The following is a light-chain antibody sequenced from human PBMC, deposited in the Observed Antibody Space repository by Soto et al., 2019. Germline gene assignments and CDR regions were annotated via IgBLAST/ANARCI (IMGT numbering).Light chain of an antibody. CDR1: QAVITW. CDR2: AAS. CDR3: QQNNSCPRT. Sequence: IKMTQSPSLVHASVGDRVTITCRASQAVITWLAWYQQKPGDAPKLLIYAASTLQSGVPSRFSGSGSGTDFTLTIRNLQPEDFATYYCQQNNSCPRTFGGGTKVDIK. J-gene: IGKJ4*01. V-gene: IGKV1-12*01.